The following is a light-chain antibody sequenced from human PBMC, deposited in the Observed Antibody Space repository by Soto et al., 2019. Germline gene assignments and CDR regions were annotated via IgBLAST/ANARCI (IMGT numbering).Light chain of an antibody. CDR1: QSVSSNY. V-gene: IGKV3-20*01. J-gene: IGKJ2*01. Sequence: EIVLTQSPGTLSLSPGERATLSCRASQSVSSNYLAWYQQEAGQAPRLLVYGASSRATGIPDRFSGSGSGTDFTLTISRLEPEDFAVYYCQQYGSSPYTFGQGTNLEIK. CDR2: GAS. CDR3: QQYGSSPYT.